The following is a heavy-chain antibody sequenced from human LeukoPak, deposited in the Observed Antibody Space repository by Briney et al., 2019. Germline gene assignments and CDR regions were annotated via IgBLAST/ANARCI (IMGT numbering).Heavy chain of an antibody. D-gene: IGHD3-22*01. CDR3: ARVVQSTDSSGFYLPEYFQH. CDR1: GYTFTSYH. J-gene: IGHJ1*01. CDR2: INPSGGRT. Sequence: ASVKVSCKASGYTFTSYHIHWVRQAPGQGLEWMGIINPSGGRTSYAQKFQGRVTMTRDMSTSTVYMELSSLRSEDTAVYYCARVVQSTDSSGFYLPEYFQHWGQGTLVTVSS. V-gene: IGHV1-46*01.